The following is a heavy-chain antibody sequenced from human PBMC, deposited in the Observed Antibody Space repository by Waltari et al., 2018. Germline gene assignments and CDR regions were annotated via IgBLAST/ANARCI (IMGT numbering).Heavy chain of an antibody. J-gene: IGHJ3*02. CDR1: GGSISSSSYY. CDR3: ARGPPDAFDI. V-gene: IGHV4-39*07. CDR2: IYYSGST. Sequence: QLQLQESGPGLVKPSETLSHTCTVSGGSISSSSYYWGWIRQPPGKGLEWIGSIYYSGSTYYNPSLKSRVTISVDTSKNQFSLKLSSVTAADTAVYYCARGPPDAFDIWGQGTMVTVSS.